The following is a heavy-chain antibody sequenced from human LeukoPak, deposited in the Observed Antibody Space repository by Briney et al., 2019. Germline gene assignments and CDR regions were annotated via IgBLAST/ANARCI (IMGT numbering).Heavy chain of an antibody. J-gene: IGHJ5*02. Sequence: GGSLRLSCAASGFTFSDYYMSWIRQAPGKGLEWVSYISSSGSTIYYADSVKDRFTISRNNAKNSLYLQMNSLRAEDTAVYCCARGNYDFWSGYYSGWCDPWGQGTLVTVSS. V-gene: IGHV3-11*01. D-gene: IGHD3-3*01. CDR3: ARGNYDFWSGYYSGWCDP. CDR1: GFTFSDYY. CDR2: ISSSGSTI.